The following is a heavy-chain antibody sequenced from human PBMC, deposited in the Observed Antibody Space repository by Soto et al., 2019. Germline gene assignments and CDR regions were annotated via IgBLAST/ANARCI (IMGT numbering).Heavy chain of an antibody. D-gene: IGHD2-21*02. V-gene: IGHV4-59*01. Sequence: PSETLSLTCTISGGSISGFYWGWIRQPPGKGLEWIGNIYYSGSANYDPSLRSRVTISLNTSKNQFSLNLNSVTTADTAIYYCARWTYCGGDCYWLDFWGQGTQVT. CDR1: GGSISGFY. CDR2: IYYSGSA. CDR3: ARWTYCGGDCYWLDF. J-gene: IGHJ4*02.